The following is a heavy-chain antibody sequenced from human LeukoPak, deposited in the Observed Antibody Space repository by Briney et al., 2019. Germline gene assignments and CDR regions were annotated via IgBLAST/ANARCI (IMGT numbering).Heavy chain of an antibody. CDR1: GGSFSGYY. Sequence: SETLSLTCAVYGGSFSGYYWSWIRQPPGKGLEWIGEINHSGSTNYNPSLKSRVTMSVDTSKNQFSLKLSSVTAADTAVYYCARGRTYDYVWGSYRSPFDYWGQGTLVTVSS. V-gene: IGHV4-34*01. CDR2: INHSGST. J-gene: IGHJ4*02. CDR3: ARGRTYDYVWGSYRSPFDY. D-gene: IGHD3-16*02.